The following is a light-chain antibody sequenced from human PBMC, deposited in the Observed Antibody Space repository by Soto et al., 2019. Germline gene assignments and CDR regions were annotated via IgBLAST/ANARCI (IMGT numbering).Light chain of an antibody. CDR2: GAS. J-gene: IGKJ3*01. V-gene: IGKV3-15*01. CDR1: ESISRN. Sequence: EIVMTQSPATLSVSPGERVTLSCRASESISRNLAWYQQKPGQAPRLLIYGASSRDTGVPARFSGGGSGTEFTLTISSLQSEESAVYFCQQYMNWPPLTFGPGTKVDV. CDR3: QQYMNWPPLT.